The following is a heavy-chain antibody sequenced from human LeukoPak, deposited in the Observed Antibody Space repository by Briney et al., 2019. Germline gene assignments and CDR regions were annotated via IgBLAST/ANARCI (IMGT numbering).Heavy chain of an antibody. J-gene: IGHJ4*02. CDR1: GFTFSSYW. V-gene: IGHV3-66*01. CDR3: ARDSTPGGFDY. CDR2: IYSGGST. Sequence: GGSLRLSCAASGFTFSSYWMSWVRQAPGKGLEWVSVIYSGGSTYYADSVKGRFTISRDNSKNTLYLQMNSLRAEDTAVYYCARDSTPGGFDYWGQGTLVTVSS.